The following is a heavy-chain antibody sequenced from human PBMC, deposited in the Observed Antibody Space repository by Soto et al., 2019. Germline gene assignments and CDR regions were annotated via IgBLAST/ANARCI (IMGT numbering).Heavy chain of an antibody. CDR1: GGSVSSYY. J-gene: IGHJ5*02. V-gene: IGHV4-59*02. CDR3: AKGRDWFDP. Sequence: QVQLQESGPRLVKPSETLYLTCAVSGGSVSSYYWSWIRQPPGKGLEWIGYMYYGGSTNYNPSLKSRVTISVDTSKNQFSLKLSSVTAADTAVYYCAKGRDWFDPWGQGTLVTVSS. CDR2: MYYGGST.